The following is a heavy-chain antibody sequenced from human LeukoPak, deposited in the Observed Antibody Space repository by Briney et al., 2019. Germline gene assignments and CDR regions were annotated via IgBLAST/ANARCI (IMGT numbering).Heavy chain of an antibody. CDR2: IYYSGGT. J-gene: IGHJ4*02. Sequence: PSETLSLTCTVSGGSISSHYWSWIRQPPGKGLECIGYIYYSGGTNYNPSLESRVTISVDTAKNQFSLKLTSVTAADTAVYYCARISGSYSPFDYWGQGAPVTVSS. CDR1: GGSISSHY. V-gene: IGHV4-59*11. CDR3: ARISGSYSPFDY. D-gene: IGHD1-26*01.